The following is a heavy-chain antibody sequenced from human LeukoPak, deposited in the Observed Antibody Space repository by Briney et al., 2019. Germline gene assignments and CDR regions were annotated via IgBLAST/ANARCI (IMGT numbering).Heavy chain of an antibody. V-gene: IGHV4-4*07. D-gene: IGHD6-13*01. J-gene: IGHJ4*02. CDR2: IYTSGST. CDR3: ARGYSSSWYVNY. CDR1: GGSISSYY. Sequence: PSETLSLTCTVSGGSISSYYWSGIRQPAGKGLEWIGRIYTSGSTNYNPSLKSRVTISVDTSKNQFSLKLSSVTAADTAVYYCARGYSSSWYVNYWGQGTLVTVSS.